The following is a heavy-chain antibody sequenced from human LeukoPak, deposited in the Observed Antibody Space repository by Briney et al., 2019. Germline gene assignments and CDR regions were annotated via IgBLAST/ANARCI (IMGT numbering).Heavy chain of an antibody. CDR3: AKDQASMIVVVIAFDY. CDR1: GFTFSSYA. J-gene: IGHJ4*02. V-gene: IGHV3-23*01. Sequence: GGSLRLSCAASGFTFSSYAMNWGRQAPGKGLEWVSAISGSGGSTYYADSVKGRFTISRDNSKNTLYLQMNSLRAEDTAVYYCAKDQASMIVVVIAFDYWGQGTLVTVSS. D-gene: IGHD3-22*01. CDR2: ISGSGGST.